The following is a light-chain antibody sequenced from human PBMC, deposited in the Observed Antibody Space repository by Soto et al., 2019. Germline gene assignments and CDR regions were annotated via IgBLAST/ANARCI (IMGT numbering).Light chain of an antibody. CDR1: QGIRND. CDR3: LQDYNYPLT. Sequence: AIQMTQSPSSLSASVGDRVTITCRASQGIRNDLGWYQQKPGKVPKLLIYAASSLQSGVPSRFSGSGSGTDFTLTICSLQPEDFATYYCLQDYNYPLTVGQGTKVDIK. CDR2: AAS. J-gene: IGKJ1*01. V-gene: IGKV1-6*01.